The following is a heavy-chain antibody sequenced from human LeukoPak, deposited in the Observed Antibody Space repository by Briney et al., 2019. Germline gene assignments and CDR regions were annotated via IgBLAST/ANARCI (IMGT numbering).Heavy chain of an antibody. D-gene: IGHD6-25*01. V-gene: IGHV1-69*13. CDR1: GGTFSSYA. Sequence: ASVTVSCKASGGTFSSYAISWVRQAPGQGLEWMGGIFPIFGTANYAQKFQGRVTITADESTSTAYMELSSLRSEDTAVYYCAREGDPSGWFDPWGQGTLVTVSS. CDR3: AREGDPSGWFDP. CDR2: IFPIFGTA. J-gene: IGHJ5*02.